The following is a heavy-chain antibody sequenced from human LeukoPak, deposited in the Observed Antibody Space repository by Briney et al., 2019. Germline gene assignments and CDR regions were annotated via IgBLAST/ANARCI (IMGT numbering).Heavy chain of an antibody. CDR3: ARLNRYSRGWWDYFDY. D-gene: IGHD6-19*01. Sequence: SETLSLTCAVYGGSFSGYYWSWIRQPPGKGLEWIGEINHSGSTNYNPSLKSRVTISVDTSKNQFSLKLSSVTAADTAVYYCARLNRYSRGWWDYFDYWGQGTLVTVSS. CDR1: GGSFSGYY. CDR2: INHSGST. J-gene: IGHJ4*02. V-gene: IGHV4-34*01.